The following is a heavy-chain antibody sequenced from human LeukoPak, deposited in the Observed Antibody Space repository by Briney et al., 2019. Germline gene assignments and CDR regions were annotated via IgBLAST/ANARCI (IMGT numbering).Heavy chain of an antibody. CDR2: LNGGGDTT. CDR1: GFTFSSYG. D-gene: IGHD3-22*01. J-gene: IGHJ4*02. CDR3: AKSMIVVVINRPYFDY. Sequence: GGSLRHSCVASGFTFSSYGMSWVRQAPRKGLEWVSSLNGGGDTTYYADSVKGRFTISRDNSKNTLYLQMNSLRAEDTAVYYCAKSMIVVVINRPYFDYWGQGTLVTVSS. V-gene: IGHV3-23*01.